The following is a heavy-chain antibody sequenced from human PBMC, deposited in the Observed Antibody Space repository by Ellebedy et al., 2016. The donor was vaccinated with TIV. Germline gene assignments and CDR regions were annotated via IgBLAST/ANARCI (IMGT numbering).Heavy chain of an antibody. D-gene: IGHD4-11*01. V-gene: IGHV1-46*01. CDR3: VRDLTNPVTGDY. CDR2: INPSNGGT. CDR1: GYTFTSDL. J-gene: IGHJ4*02. Sequence: AASVKVSCKASGYTFTSDLIHWVRQAPGQGLEWMGVINPSNGGTGYAQKFQGRVTMTRDTSASTVYMELSSLRSDDTAIYYCVRDLTNPVTGDYWGQGTLVFVSS.